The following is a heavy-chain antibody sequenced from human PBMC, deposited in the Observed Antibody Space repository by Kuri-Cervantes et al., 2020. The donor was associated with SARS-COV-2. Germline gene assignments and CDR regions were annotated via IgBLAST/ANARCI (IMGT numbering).Heavy chain of an antibody. J-gene: IGHJ4*02. Sequence: GESLKISCAASGFTFSSYWKSWVRQAPGKGLEWVANIKQDGSEKYYVDSVKGRFTISRDNAKNSLYLQMNSLRAEDTAVYYCAMKSTRNNYYDSSGSFDYWGQGTLVTVSS. CDR3: AMKSTRNNYYDSSGSFDY. D-gene: IGHD3-22*01. CDR2: IKQDGSEK. CDR1: GFTFSSYW. V-gene: IGHV3-7*02.